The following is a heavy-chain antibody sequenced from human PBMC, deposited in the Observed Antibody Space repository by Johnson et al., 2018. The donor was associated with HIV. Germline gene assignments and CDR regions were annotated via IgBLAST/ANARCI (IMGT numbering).Heavy chain of an antibody. J-gene: IGHJ3*02. D-gene: IGHD2-15*01. V-gene: IGHV3-33*01. CDR3: VTLVVAPPFDI. CDR2: IWYDGSNV. Sequence: QVQLVESGGGVVQPGRSLRLSCAASGFTFSSYGMHWVRQAPGKGLEWVAVIWYDGSNVYYADSVKGRFTISRDNSKNTLYLQMNSLRAEDTAVYYCVTLVVAPPFDIWGQGTMVTVSS. CDR1: GFTFSSYG.